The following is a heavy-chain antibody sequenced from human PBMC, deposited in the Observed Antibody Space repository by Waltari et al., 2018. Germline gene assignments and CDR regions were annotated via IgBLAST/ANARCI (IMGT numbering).Heavy chain of an antibody. CDR2: INQSGTT. Sequence: QVQLQQWGAGLLKPSETLSLTCAVYGGSFGDYYWSWIRQPPGKGLEWIGEINQSGTTNYSPCLKSRIAVSKDTSKSQFSLRLSSMTAADTAVYYCARLKRRPNYDFWSGHKNYYFYYMDVWGKGTTVTVSS. V-gene: IGHV4-34*01. J-gene: IGHJ6*03. D-gene: IGHD3-3*01. CDR1: GGSFGDYY. CDR3: ARLKRRPNYDFWSGHKNYYFYYMDV.